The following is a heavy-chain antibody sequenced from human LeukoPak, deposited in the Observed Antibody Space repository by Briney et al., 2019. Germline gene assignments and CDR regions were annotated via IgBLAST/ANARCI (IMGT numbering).Heavy chain of an antibody. J-gene: IGHJ4*02. CDR1: GFPFSSYS. CDR3: ARDTPIYSSSSAADY. D-gene: IGHD6-6*01. CDR2: ISSSSSYI. Sequence: GGSLRLSCAASGFPFSSYSMNWVRQAPGKGLEWVSSISSSSSYIYYADSVKGRFTISRDNAKNSLYLQMNSLRAEDTAVYYCARDTPIYSSSSAADYWGQGTLVTVSS. V-gene: IGHV3-21*01.